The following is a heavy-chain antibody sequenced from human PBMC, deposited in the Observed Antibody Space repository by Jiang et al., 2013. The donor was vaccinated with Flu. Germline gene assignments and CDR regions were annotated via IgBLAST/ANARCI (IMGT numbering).Heavy chain of an antibody. CDR2: IDWDDAK. Sequence: KPTQTLTLTCTFSGFSLSTSGKRVSWIRQPPGKALEWLARIDWDDAKHYSTSLKTRLTISKDTSRNQVVLTMTNMDPVDTATYFCARGPVFDYWGQGTLVTVSS. V-gene: IGHV2-70*04. D-gene: IGHD2-2*01. J-gene: IGHJ4*02. CDR3: ARGPVFDY. CDR1: GFSLSTSGKR.